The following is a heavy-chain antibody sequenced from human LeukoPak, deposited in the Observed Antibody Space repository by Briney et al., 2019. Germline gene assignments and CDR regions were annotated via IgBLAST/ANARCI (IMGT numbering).Heavy chain of an antibody. V-gene: IGHV1-69*13. Sequence: SVKVSCKASGGTFSSYAISWVRQAPGQGLEWMGGIIPIFGTANYAQKFQGRVTITADESTSTAYMELSSLRSEDTAVYYCASLIAVAGTTGTGYWGQGTLDTVSS. J-gene: IGHJ4*02. D-gene: IGHD6-19*01. CDR1: GGTFSSYA. CDR2: IIPIFGTA. CDR3: ASLIAVAGTTGTGY.